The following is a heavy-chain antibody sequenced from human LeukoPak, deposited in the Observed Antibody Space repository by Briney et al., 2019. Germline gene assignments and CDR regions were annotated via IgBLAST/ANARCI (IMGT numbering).Heavy chain of an antibody. D-gene: IGHD4-11*01. J-gene: IGHJ4*02. V-gene: IGHV3-48*03. CDR3: ARAMTS. CDR2: ISSSGTII. Sequence: GGSLRLSCTASGFTFSSYEMNWVRQAPGKGLEWVSHISSSGTIIYCADSVKGRFTISRDNAKNSLYLQMNSLRAEDTAVYYCARAMTSWGQGTLVTVSS. CDR1: GFTFSSYE.